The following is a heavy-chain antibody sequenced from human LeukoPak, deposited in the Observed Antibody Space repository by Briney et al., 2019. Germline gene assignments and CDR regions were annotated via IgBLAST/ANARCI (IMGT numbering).Heavy chain of an antibody. D-gene: IGHD3-10*01. CDR3: AKDQYGSGSYYDASDI. CDR1: GFTFSSYA. CDR2: ISGSGGST. Sequence: GGSLRLSCAASGFTFSSYAMSWVRQAPGKGLEWVSAISGSGGSTYYADSVKGRFTISRDNSKNTLYLQMNSLRAEDTAVYYCAKDQYGSGSYYDASDIWGQGTMVTVSS. V-gene: IGHV3-23*01. J-gene: IGHJ3*02.